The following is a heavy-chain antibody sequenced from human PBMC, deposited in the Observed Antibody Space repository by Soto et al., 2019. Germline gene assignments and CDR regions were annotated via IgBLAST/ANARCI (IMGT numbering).Heavy chain of an antibody. V-gene: IGHV1-69*13. CDR2: IIPMFGSA. J-gene: IGHJ6*02. Sequence: GASVKVSCKASGGSFSSFAFSWVRRAPGQGLEWMGGIIPMFGSANYAQDFLGSVTVNADDSTITAYMEINGLTFEDTAFYYCSVSLYGVVLHYYYRMDVWGPGTSVTVSS. CDR3: SVSLYGVVLHYYYRMDV. D-gene: IGHD3-3*01. CDR1: GGSFSSFA.